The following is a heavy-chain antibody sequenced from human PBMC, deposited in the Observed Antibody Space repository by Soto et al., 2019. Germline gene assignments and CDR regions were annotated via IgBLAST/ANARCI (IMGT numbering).Heavy chain of an antibody. V-gene: IGHV4-59*01. J-gene: IGHJ1*01. CDR1: CGSISSYY. CDR3: ARSRTTVTPSGFQH. D-gene: IGHD4-17*01. Sequence: PSETLSLTCTVSCGSISSYYWSWIRQPPGKGLEWIGYIYYSGSTNYNPSLKSRVTISVDTSKNQFSLKLSSVTAADTAVYYCARSRTTVTPSGFQHWGQGTLVTVSS. CDR2: IYYSGST.